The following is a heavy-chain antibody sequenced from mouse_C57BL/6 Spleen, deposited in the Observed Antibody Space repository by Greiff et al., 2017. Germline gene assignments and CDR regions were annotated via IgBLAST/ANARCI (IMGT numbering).Heavy chain of an antibody. J-gene: IGHJ4*01. CDR3: ARHYYYGSSYVGNAMDY. Sequence: VQLQQPGAELVRPGSSVKLSCKASGYTFTSYWMDWVKQRPGQGLEWIGNIYPSDSETHYNQKFKDKATLTVDKSSSPAYMQLSSLTSEDSAVYYCARHYYYGSSYVGNAMDYWGQGTSVTVSS. CDR2: IYPSDSET. CDR1: GYTFTSYW. V-gene: IGHV1-61*01. D-gene: IGHD1-1*01.